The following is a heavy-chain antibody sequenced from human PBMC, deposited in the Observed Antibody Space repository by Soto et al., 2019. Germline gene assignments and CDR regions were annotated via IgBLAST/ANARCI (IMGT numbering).Heavy chain of an antibody. CDR2: IKSKTDGGTT. D-gene: IGHD1-7*01. V-gene: IGHV3-15*01. CDR1: GCTFSNAW. CDR3: TSSPELRKDYYFDY. J-gene: IGHJ4*02. Sequence: GGSLRLSCASSGCTFSNAWMSWVRQAPGKGLEWVGRIKSKTDGGTTDYAAPVKGRFTILRDDSKNTLYLQMNSLKTEDTAVYYCTSSPELRKDYYFDYWGQGTLVTVSS.